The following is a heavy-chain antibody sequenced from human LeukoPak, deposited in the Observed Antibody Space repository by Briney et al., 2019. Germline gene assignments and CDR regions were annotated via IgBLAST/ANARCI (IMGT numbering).Heavy chain of an antibody. J-gene: IGHJ4*02. D-gene: IGHD6-19*01. V-gene: IGHV3-74*01. CDR1: GFTFSSYW. CDR3: ARERYSSATVFDY. Sequence: GGSLRLSCAASGFTFSSYWMHWVRQAPGKGLVWVSRINSDGSSTSYADSVKGRFTISRDNAKNTLYLQMNSLRAEDTAAYYCARERYSSATVFDYWGQGTLVTVSS. CDR2: INSDGSST.